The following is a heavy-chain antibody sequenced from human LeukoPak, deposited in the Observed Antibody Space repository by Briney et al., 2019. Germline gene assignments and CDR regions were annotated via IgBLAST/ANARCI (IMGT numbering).Heavy chain of an antibody. CDR2: ISPSGGIT. CDR1: GYTFTSYY. D-gene: IGHD3-9*01. CDR3: AREKLSDILTGFDY. Sequence: ASVKVSCKASGYTFTSYYMHWVRQAPGQGLEWMGIISPSGGITTYAQKFQGRVTMTRDTSTSTVYMELSSLRSEDTAIYYCAREKLSDILTGFDYWGQGTLVTVSS. J-gene: IGHJ4*02. V-gene: IGHV1-46*01.